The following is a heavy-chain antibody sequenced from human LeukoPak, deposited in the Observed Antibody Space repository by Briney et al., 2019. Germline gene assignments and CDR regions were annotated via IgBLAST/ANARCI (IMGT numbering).Heavy chain of an antibody. CDR3: AANYVPYSGYDRRIYYYYGMDV. J-gene: IGHJ6*02. D-gene: IGHD5-12*01. Sequence: TSVKVSCKASGFTFTSSAVQWVRQARGQRLEWIGWIVVGSGNTNYAQKFQERVIITRDMSTSTAYMELSSLRSEDTAVYYCAANYVPYSGYDRRIYYYYGMDVWGQGTTVTVSS. V-gene: IGHV1-58*01. CDR1: GFTFTSSA. CDR2: IVVGSGNT.